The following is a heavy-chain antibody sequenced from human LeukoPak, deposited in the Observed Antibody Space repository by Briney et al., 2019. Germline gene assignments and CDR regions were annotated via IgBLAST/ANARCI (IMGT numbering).Heavy chain of an antibody. D-gene: IGHD6-13*01. CDR2: ICYSGST. V-gene: IGHV4-59*01. Sequence: KPSETLSLTCTVSGGSISSYYWSWIRQPPGKGLEWIGYICYSGSTNYNPSLRSRVTISVDTSKNQFSLKLSSVTAADTAVYYCARDSAATGIFDYWGQGTLVTVSS. CDR3: ARDSAATGIFDY. J-gene: IGHJ4*02. CDR1: GGSISSYY.